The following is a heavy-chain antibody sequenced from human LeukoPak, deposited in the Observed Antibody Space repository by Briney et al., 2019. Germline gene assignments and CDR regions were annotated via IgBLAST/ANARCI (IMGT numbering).Heavy chain of an antibody. CDR1: GGSISSSY. CDR3: AITGWEPRPFDY. Sequence: PPGTPALTRTDPGGSISSSYGSWIRPPPRKGLEWIGRIYTSGSTNYNPSLKSRVTMSVDTSKNQFSLKLSSVTAADTAVYYCAITGWEPRPFDYWGQGTLVTVSS. J-gene: IGHJ4*02. V-gene: IGHV4-4*07. CDR2: IYTSGST. D-gene: IGHD1-26*01.